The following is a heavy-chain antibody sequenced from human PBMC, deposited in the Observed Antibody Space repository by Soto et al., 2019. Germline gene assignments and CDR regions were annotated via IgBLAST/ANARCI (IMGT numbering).Heavy chain of an antibody. J-gene: IGHJ4*02. Sequence: GGSLRLSCAASGFTFSSYGMHWVRQAPGKGLEWVAVIWYDGSNKYYADSVKGRFTISRDNSKNTLYLQMNSLRAEDTAVYYCAREHCGGDCHFDYWGQGTLVTVSS. V-gene: IGHV3-33*01. CDR3: AREHCGGDCHFDY. D-gene: IGHD2-21*02. CDR1: GFTFSSYG. CDR2: IWYDGSNK.